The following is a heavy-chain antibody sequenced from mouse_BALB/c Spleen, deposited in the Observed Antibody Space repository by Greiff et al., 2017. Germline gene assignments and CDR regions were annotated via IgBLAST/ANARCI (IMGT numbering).Heavy chain of an antibody. Sequence: EVMLVESGGGLVQPGGSRKLSCADSGFTFSSFGMHWVRQAPEKGLEWVAYISSGSSTIYYADTVKGRFTISRDNPKNTLFLQMTSLRSEDTAMYYCARRGGNWYFDVWGAGTTVTVSS. J-gene: IGHJ1*01. CDR1: GFTFSSFG. CDR2: ISSGSSTI. V-gene: IGHV5-17*02. CDR3: ARRGGNWYFDV.